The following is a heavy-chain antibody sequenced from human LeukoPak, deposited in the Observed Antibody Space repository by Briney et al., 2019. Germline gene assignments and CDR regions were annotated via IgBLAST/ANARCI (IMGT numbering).Heavy chain of an antibody. CDR3: ARFGGYDFWSGSSLVDP. V-gene: IGHV4-59*01. CDR1: GGSINSFY. J-gene: IGHJ5*02. D-gene: IGHD3-3*01. Sequence: PSETLSLTCTVSGGSINSFYWNWIRQPPGKGLEWIGYIYYSGSTNYNPSLKSRVTISVDTSKNQFSLKLSSVTAADTAVYYCARFGGYDFWSGSSLVDPWGQGTLVTVSS. CDR2: IYYSGST.